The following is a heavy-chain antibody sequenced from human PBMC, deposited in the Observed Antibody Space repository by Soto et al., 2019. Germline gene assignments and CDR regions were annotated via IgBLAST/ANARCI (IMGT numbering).Heavy chain of an antibody. Sequence: EAQLVESGGVVVQPGGSLRLSCAASGFTFDDYTMHGVRQAPGKGLEWVSLISWDGGSTYYADSVKGRFTISRYNSKNCLYLQMNSLRTEDTALYYCAKEPYDTFGFAYWGEGTLVTVS. V-gene: IGHV3-43*01. CDR1: GFTFDDYT. CDR3: AKEPYDTFGFAY. J-gene: IGHJ4*02. CDR2: ISWDGGST. D-gene: IGHD3-22*01.